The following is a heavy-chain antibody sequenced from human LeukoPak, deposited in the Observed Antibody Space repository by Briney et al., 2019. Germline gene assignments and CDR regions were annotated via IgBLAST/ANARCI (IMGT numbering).Heavy chain of an antibody. CDR2: IYSGGST. Sequence: GGSLRLSCAASGFTVSSNYMSWVRQAPGKGLEWVSVIYSGGSTYYADSVKGRFTISRDNSKNTLYLQMTSVRAEDTAVYYCARDRNYYGMDVWGQGTTVTVSS. CDR3: ARDRNYYGMDV. V-gene: IGHV3-66*01. J-gene: IGHJ6*02. CDR1: GFTVSSNY.